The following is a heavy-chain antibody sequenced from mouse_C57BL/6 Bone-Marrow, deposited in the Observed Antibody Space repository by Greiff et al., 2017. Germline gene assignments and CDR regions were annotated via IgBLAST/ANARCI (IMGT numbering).Heavy chain of an antibody. Sequence: VQLQQSGAELVRPGASVKLSCTASGFNIKDDYMHWVKHRPEQGLEWIGGIAPENGDTASASKFPGKATITADTSSNTAYLQVCSLTSEVTAVYYCTTGYYGCSYEGPSFAYWGQGTLVTVAA. CDR1: GFNIKDDY. CDR2: IAPENGDT. J-gene: IGHJ3*01. V-gene: IGHV14-4*01. D-gene: IGHD1-1*01. CDR3: TTGYYGCSYEGPSFAY.